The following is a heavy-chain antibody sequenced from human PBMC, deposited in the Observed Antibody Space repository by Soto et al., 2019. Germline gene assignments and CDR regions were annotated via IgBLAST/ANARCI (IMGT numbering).Heavy chain of an antibody. J-gene: IGHJ3*02. V-gene: IGHV3-15*07. CDR3: AKVAAAGGHDAFDI. D-gene: IGHD6-13*01. Sequence: GGSLRLSCAASGFTFSNAWMNWVRQAPGKGLEWVGRIKSKTDGGTTDYAAPVKGRFTISRDDSKNTLYLQMNSLRAEDTAVYYCAKVAAAGGHDAFDIWGQGTMVTVSS. CDR1: GFTFSNAW. CDR2: IKSKTDGGTT.